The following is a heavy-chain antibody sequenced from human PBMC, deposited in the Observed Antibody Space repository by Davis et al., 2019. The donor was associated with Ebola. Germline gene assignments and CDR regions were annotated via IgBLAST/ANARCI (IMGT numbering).Heavy chain of an antibody. CDR2: IYYSGST. Sequence: GSLTLSCTVSGGPISSRSYYWGWIRQPPGKGLEWIGSIYYSGSTYYKPSLKSRVTIFVDPSKNHFSLNLSSVTAADTAVYYCARLDSSSCPDYWGQGTLVTVSS. D-gene: IGHD6-13*01. V-gene: IGHV4-39*02. J-gene: IGHJ4*02. CDR3: ARLDSSSCPDY. CDR1: GGPISSRSYY.